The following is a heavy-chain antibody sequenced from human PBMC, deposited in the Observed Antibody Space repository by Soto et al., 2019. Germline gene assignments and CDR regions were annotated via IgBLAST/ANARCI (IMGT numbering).Heavy chain of an antibody. D-gene: IGHD3-22*01. CDR1: GYTFTSYG. J-gene: IGHJ3*02. CDR3: ASRRGDSSGYYYGAFDI. Sequence: GASVKVSCKASGYTFTSYGISWVRQAPGKGLEWKGWISAYNGNTNYAQKLQGRVTMTTDTSTSTAYMELRSLRSDDTAVYYCASRRGDSSGYYYGAFDIWGQGTMVTVSS. V-gene: IGHV1-18*01. CDR2: ISAYNGNT.